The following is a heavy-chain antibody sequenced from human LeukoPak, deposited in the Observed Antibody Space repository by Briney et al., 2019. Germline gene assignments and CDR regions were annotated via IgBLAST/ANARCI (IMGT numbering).Heavy chain of an antibody. CDR2: ISYDGSNK. CDR1: GFTFSNAW. V-gene: IGHV3-30*18. CDR3: AKAEQQLD. J-gene: IGHJ4*02. D-gene: IGHD6-13*01. Sequence: GGSLRLSCAASGFTFSNAWMSWVRQAPGKGLEWVAVISYDGSNKYYADSVKGRFTISRDNSKNTLYLQMNSLRAEDTAVYYCAKAEQQLDWGQGTLVTVSS.